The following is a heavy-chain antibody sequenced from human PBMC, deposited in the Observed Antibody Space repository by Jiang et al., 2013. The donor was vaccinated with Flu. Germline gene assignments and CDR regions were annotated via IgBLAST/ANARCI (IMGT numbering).Heavy chain of an antibody. CDR3: ARGGEATGEQRIAAAGTTGPFDP. J-gene: IGHJ5*02. CDR2: INPSGGST. D-gene: IGHD6-13*01. Sequence: SVKVSCKASGYTFTSYYMHWVRQAPGQGLEWMGIINPSGGSTSYAQKFQGRVTMTRDTSTSTVYMELSSLRSEDTAVYYCARGGEATGEQRIAAAGTTGPFDPWGQGTLVTVSS. CDR1: GYTFTSYY. V-gene: IGHV1-46*01.